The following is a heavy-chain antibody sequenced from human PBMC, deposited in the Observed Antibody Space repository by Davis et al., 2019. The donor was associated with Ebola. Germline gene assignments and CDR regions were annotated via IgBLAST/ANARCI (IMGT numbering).Heavy chain of an antibody. Sequence: ASVKVSCKASGYTFTSYDINWVRQATGQGLEWMGWMNPNSGNTGYAQKFQGRVTMTRNTSISTAYMELSSLRSEGTAVYYCASQINWNYDLGGYYYYYGMDVWGKGTTVTVSS. D-gene: IGHD1-7*01. V-gene: IGHV1-8*01. J-gene: IGHJ6*04. CDR2: MNPNSGNT. CDR1: GYTFTSYD. CDR3: ASQINWNYDLGGYYYYYGMDV.